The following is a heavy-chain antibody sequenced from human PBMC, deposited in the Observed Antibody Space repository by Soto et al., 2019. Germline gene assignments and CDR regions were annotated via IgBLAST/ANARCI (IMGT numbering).Heavy chain of an antibody. D-gene: IGHD2-2*01. CDR2: ITGSVGNT. CDR1: GFTFSNYA. CDR3: AKATHNAERADCSSTSCAAEYFQH. J-gene: IGHJ1*01. Sequence: GGSLRLSCAASGFTFSNYAMSWVRQAPGKGLEWVSSITGSVGNTYYADSVKGRFTISRDSSKNTLYLQMNSLRAEDTALYYCAKATHNAERADCSSTSCAAEYFQHRGQRTLVTVSS. V-gene: IGHV3-23*01.